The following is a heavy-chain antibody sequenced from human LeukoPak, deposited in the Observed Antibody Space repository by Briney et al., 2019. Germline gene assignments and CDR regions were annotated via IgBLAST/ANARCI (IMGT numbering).Heavy chain of an antibody. CDR3: ATKQWLAPPPDS. V-gene: IGHV3-74*01. CDR2: INTDGTVT. CDR1: GFTFSKYW. D-gene: IGHD6-19*01. Sequence: GPLGLSFAASGFTFSKYWMLWVRQAPGKGLESVSRINTDGTVTTYADSVKGRFTVSRDNADNTMFLQMNSVRDEDTAVYYCATKQWLAPPPDSWGQGTPVTVSS. J-gene: IGHJ4*02.